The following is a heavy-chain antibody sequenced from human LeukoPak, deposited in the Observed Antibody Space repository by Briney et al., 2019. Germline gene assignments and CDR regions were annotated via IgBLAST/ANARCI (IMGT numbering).Heavy chain of an antibody. CDR3: VRDGYSGGAFDI. V-gene: IGHV1-2*02. J-gene: IGHJ3*02. CDR2: IYPKSGGT. CDR1: GYTFTGHY. D-gene: IGHD5-12*01. Sequence: ASVKVSCKASGYTFTGHYTHWVRQAPGQGLEWMGWIYPKSGGTNYAQKFQSRVTMTRDTSITTAFTELNILKSDDTAVYYCVRDGYSGGAFDIRGQGTMVTVSS.